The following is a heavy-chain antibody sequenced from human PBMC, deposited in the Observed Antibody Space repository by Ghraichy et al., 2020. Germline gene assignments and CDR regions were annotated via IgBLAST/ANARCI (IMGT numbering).Heavy chain of an antibody. V-gene: IGHV4-34*01. D-gene: IGHD2/OR15-2a*01. Sequence: SETLSLTCAVYGVPSSGFYWSWIRQSPGKGLEWIGEITHSGVANYNPSLKNRVTILLDMSKNHFSLRMNSVTAADAAVYYCAGGGENMGDNWFDLWGQGSLVTVSS. CDR1: GVPSSGFY. J-gene: IGHJ5*02. CDR2: ITHSGVA. CDR3: AGGGENMGDNWFDL.